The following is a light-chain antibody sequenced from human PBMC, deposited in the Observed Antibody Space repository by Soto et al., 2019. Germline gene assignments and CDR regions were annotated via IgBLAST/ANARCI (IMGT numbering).Light chain of an antibody. CDR2: TAS. CDR3: QQAASFPIT. V-gene: IGKV4-1*01. CDR1: RSVLYKSNNKNH. J-gene: IGKJ5*01. Sequence: DIVMTQSPDSLAVSLGERATMNCKCSRSVLYKSNNKNHLAWYQQKPGKAPNLLIYTASSLQSGVPSRFSGSGSGTDFTLTINGLQPEDFATYYCQQAASFPITFGQGTRLEIK.